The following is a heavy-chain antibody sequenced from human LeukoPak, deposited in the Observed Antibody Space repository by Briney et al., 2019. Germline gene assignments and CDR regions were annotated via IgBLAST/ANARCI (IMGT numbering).Heavy chain of an antibody. D-gene: IGHD5-18*01. CDR3: AKDSLSSGYSYGFNRYFDY. Sequence: GGSLRLSCAASGFTFSSYGMHWVCQAPGKGLEWVAVIWYDGSNKYYADSVKGRFTISRDNSKNTLYLQMNSLRAEDTAVYYCAKDSLSSGYSYGFNRYFDYWGQGTLDTVSS. V-gene: IGHV3-33*06. CDR2: IWYDGSNK. J-gene: IGHJ4*02. CDR1: GFTFSSYG.